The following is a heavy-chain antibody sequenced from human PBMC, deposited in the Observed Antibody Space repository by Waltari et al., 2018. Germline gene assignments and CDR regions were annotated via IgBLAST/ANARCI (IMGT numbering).Heavy chain of an antibody. V-gene: IGHV3-48*01. CDR1: GFTFSTYS. CDR2: ISSSSSTI. D-gene: IGHD1-20*01. Sequence: VQLVESGGGLVQPGGSLRLSCAASGFTFSTYSMNWVRQAPGKGLEWVSYISSSSSTIYYADSVKGRFTISRDNAKNSLYLQMNSLRAEDTAVYYCARGGGYNWNDGLFDYWGQGTLVTVSS. J-gene: IGHJ4*02. CDR3: ARGGGYNWNDGLFDY.